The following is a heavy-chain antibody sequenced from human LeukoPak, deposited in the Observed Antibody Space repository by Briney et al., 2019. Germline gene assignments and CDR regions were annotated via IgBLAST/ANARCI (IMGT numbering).Heavy chain of an antibody. CDR3: AKGPYYDSSGYQY. V-gene: IGHV3-30*02. Sequence: GGSLRLSCAASGFTFSSYGMHWVRQAPGKGLEWVSFIQYDGSNKYYADSVKGRFTISRDNSKNTLYLQMNSLRAEDTAVYYCAKGPYYDSSGYQYWGQGILVIVSS. D-gene: IGHD3-22*01. CDR1: GFTFSSYG. J-gene: IGHJ4*02. CDR2: IQYDGSNK.